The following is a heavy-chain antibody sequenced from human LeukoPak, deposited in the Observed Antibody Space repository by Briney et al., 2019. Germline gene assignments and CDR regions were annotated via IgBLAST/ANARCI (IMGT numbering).Heavy chain of an antibody. J-gene: IGHJ6*03. V-gene: IGHV4-59*01. CDR3: ARGKNYYYYMDV. CDR1: GGSISSYY. CDR2: IYYSGST. Sequence: SETLSLTCTVSGGSISSYYWSWIRQPPGMGLEWIGYIYYSGSTNYNPSLKSRVTISVDTSRNQFSLKLSSVTAADTAVYYCARGKNYYYYMDVWGKGTTVTVSS.